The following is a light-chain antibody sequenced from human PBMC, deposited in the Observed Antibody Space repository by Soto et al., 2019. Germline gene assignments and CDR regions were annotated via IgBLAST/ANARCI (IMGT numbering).Light chain of an antibody. Sequence: QSALTQPASVSGSPGQSITISCTGTSSDVGGYKYVSWFQQHPGKAPKLMIYEVSNRPSGVSDRFSGSKSGNTASLTISGVQAEDEADYYCSSYTSSNTLVFGGGTQLTVL. CDR3: SSYTSSNTLV. J-gene: IGLJ3*02. CDR1: SSDVGGYKY. V-gene: IGLV2-14*01. CDR2: EVS.